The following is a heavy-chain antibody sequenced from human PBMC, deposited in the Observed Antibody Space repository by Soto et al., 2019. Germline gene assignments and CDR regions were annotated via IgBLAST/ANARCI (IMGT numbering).Heavy chain of an antibody. CDR1: GYTFTGYY. J-gene: IGHJ5*02. Sequence: ASVKVSCKASGYTFTGYYMHWVRQAPGQELEWMGWINPNSGGTNYAQKFQGWVTMTRDTSISTAYMELSRLRSDDTAVYYCARARVVAAGWFDPWGQGTLVTVSS. D-gene: IGHD2-15*01. V-gene: IGHV1-2*04. CDR3: ARARVVAAGWFDP. CDR2: INPNSGGT.